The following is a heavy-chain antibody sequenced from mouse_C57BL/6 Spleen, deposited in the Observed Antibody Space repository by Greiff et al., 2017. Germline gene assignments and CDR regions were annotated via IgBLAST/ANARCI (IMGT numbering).Heavy chain of an antibody. CDR1: GFTFSDYY. D-gene: IGHD4-1*01. V-gene: IGHV5-12*01. Sequence: EVKLMESGGGLVQPGGSLKLSCAASGFTFSDYYMYWVRQTPEKRLEWVAYISNGGGSTYYPDTVKGRFTISRANAKNTLYLQMSRLKSEDTAMYYCARHWDGFDYWGQGTTLTVSS. J-gene: IGHJ2*01. CDR2: ISNGGGST. CDR3: ARHWDGFDY.